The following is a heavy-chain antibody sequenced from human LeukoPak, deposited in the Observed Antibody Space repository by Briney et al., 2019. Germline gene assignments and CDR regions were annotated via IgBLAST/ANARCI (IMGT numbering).Heavy chain of an antibody. CDR2: IYYSGST. V-gene: IGHV4-31*03. Sequence: PSETLSLTCTVSGGSISSGGYYWSWIRQHPGKGLEWIGYIYYSGSTYYNPSLKSRVIISVDTSKNQFSLKLSSVTAADTAVYYCARVDAYCGGDCSRYYYYGMDVWGQGTTVTVSS. CDR1: GGSISSGGYY. CDR3: ARVDAYCGGDCSRYYYYGMDV. D-gene: IGHD2-21*02. J-gene: IGHJ6*02.